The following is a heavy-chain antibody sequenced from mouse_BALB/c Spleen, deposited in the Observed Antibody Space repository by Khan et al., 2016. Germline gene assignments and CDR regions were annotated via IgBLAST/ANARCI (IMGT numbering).Heavy chain of an antibody. J-gene: IGHJ2*01. CDR2: IRLKSNNYAT. CDR1: GFTFSNYW. V-gene: IGHV6-6*02. CDR3: TRRGYYGSSYSLDS. Sequence: EVKLEESGGGLVQPGGSMKLSCVASGFTFSNYWMNWVRQSPEKGLEWVAEIRLKSNNYATHYAESVKGRFTISRDDSKSSVYLQMNNLRAEDTGIYYCTRRGYYGSSYSLDSWGQATTPPVSS. D-gene: IGHD1-1*01.